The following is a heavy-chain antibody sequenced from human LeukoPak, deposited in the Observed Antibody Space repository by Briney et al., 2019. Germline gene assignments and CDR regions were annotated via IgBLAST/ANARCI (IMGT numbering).Heavy chain of an antibody. CDR2: IKQDGSEK. CDR3: ARYDSSGYYPTFSFDY. V-gene: IGHV3-7*01. Sequence: QPGGALRLSCAASGFTFSSYWMSWVRQAPGKGLEWVANIKQDGSEKYYVDSVKGRFTISRDNAKNSLYLQMNSLRAEDTAVYYWARYDSSGYYPTFSFDYWGQGTLVTVSS. CDR1: GFTFSSYW. J-gene: IGHJ4*02. D-gene: IGHD3-22*01.